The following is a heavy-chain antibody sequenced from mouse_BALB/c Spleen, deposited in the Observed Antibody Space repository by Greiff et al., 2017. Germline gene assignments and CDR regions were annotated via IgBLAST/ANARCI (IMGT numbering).Heavy chain of an antibody. Sequence: VQLQESGAELVKPGASVKLSCTASGFNIKDTYMHWVKQRPEQGLEWIGRIDPANGNTKYDPKFQGKATITADTSSNTAYLQLSSLTSEDTAVYYCARGWYFDVWGAGTTVTVSS. J-gene: IGHJ1*01. CDR1: GFNIKDTY. CDR2: IDPANGNT. V-gene: IGHV14-3*02. CDR3: ARGWYFDV.